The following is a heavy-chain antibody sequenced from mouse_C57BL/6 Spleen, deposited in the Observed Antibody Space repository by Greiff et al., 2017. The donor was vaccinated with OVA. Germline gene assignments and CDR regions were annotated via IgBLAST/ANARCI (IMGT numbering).Heavy chain of an antibody. CDR1: GYTFTSYW. J-gene: IGHJ2*01. CDR3: ARRSTLYYFDY. Sequence: QVQLQQPGAELVRPGSSVKLSCKASGYTFTSYWMHWVKQRPIQGLEWIGNIDPSDSETHYNQKFKDKATLTVDKSSSTAYMQLSSLTSEDSAVYYCARRSTLYYFDYWGQCTTLTVSS. V-gene: IGHV1-52*01. CDR2: IDPSDSET. D-gene: IGHD5-1*01.